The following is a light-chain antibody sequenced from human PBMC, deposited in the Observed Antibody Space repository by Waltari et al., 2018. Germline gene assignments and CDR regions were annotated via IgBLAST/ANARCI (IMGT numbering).Light chain of an antibody. Sequence: DIQMTQSPSSLSASAGDTVTITCRASQGISTYLNWYQQKPGKAPKRLIYAASSLESGVPSRFSGSGSGTDFTLIISSLQPEDFATYYCLQYNSHPYSFGQGTKVEIK. CDR1: QGISTY. V-gene: IGKV1-17*01. CDR2: AAS. CDR3: LQYNSHPYS. J-gene: IGKJ2*03.